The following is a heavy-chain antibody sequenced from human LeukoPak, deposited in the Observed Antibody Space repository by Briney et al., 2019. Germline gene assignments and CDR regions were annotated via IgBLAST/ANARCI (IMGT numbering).Heavy chain of an antibody. J-gene: IGHJ6*02. D-gene: IGHD5-12*01. CDR1: GFTFSSYG. Sequence: GGSLRLSCAASGFTFSSYGMHWVRQAPGKGLEWVAVIWYDGSNKYYADSVKGRFTISRDNSKNTLYLQMNSLRAEDTAVYYCARAITYDSNYYYGMDVWGQGTTVTVSS. CDR3: ARAITYDSNYYYGMDV. CDR2: IWYDGSNK. V-gene: IGHV3-33*01.